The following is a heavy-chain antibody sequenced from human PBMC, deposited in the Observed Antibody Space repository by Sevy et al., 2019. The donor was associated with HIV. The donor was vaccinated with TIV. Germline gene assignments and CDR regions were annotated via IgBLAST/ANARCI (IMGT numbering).Heavy chain of an antibody. CDR3: ARANYDFWRGYYTGSVRAFDI. D-gene: IGHD3-3*01. Sequence: SETLSLTCTVSGGSISSGGYYWSWIRQHPGKGLEWIGYIYYSGSTYYNPSLKSRVTISVDTSKNQFSLKLSSVTAADTAGYYCARANYDFWRGYYTGSVRAFDIWGQGTMVTVSS. CDR2: IYYSGST. V-gene: IGHV4-31*03. J-gene: IGHJ3*02. CDR1: GGSISSGGYY.